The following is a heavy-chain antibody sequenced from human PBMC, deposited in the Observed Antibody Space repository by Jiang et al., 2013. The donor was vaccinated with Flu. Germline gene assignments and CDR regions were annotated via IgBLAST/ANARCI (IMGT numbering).Heavy chain of an antibody. J-gene: IGHJ2*01. V-gene: IGHV1-18*01. CDR1: GYTFTTYG. D-gene: IGHD6-13*01. CDR3: ARDKRYSITWYFDL. Sequence: SGAEVKKPGASVKVSCKTSGYTFTTYGLSWVRQAPGQGLEWMGWISAYYGSTNYAENLQGRVTMTRDTSTSTAYMELRSLRSDDTAVYYCARDKRYSITWYFDLWGRGTLVTVS. CDR2: ISAYYGST.